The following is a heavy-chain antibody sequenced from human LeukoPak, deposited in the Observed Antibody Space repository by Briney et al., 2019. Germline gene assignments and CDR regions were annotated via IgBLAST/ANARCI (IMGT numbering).Heavy chain of an antibody. Sequence: SETLSLTCTVSGASISSYYWSWIRQPPGKGLEWIGYIYYSGSTNYNPSLKSRVTMSVDTSKNQFSLNLSSVTAADTAVYYCARSPSTGPDYWGQGTLVTVSS. CDR2: IYYSGST. D-gene: IGHD1-1*01. CDR3: ARSPSTGPDY. J-gene: IGHJ4*02. V-gene: IGHV4-59*08. CDR1: GASISSYY.